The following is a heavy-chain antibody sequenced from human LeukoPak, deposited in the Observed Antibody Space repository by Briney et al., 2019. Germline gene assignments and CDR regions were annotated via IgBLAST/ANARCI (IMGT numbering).Heavy chain of an antibody. CDR3: ARRRVLTGSDP. V-gene: IGHV4-59*12. D-gene: IGHD3-9*01. CDR2: LYNTRNT. CDR1: GASISSYY. J-gene: IGHJ5*02. Sequence: SETLSLTCTVSGASISSYYWSWIRQPPGKGLEWIGYLYNTRNTYYNPSLKSRVTISVDTSKNQFSLKLSSVTAADAAVYYCARRRVLTGSDPWGQGTLVTVSS.